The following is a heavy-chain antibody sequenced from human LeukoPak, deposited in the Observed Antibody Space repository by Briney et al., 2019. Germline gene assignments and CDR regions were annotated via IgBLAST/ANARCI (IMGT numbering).Heavy chain of an antibody. CDR3: AKAGSIAARPHPHSDYYMDV. CDR2: IRYDGSNK. J-gene: IGHJ6*03. Sequence: PGGSLRLSCAASGFTFSSYGMHWVRQAPGKGLEWVAFIRYDGSNKYYADSVKGRFTISRDNSKNTLYLQMNSLRAEDTAVYYCAKAGSIAARPHPHSDYYMDVWGKGTTVTVSS. D-gene: IGHD6-6*01. CDR1: GFTFSSYG. V-gene: IGHV3-30*02.